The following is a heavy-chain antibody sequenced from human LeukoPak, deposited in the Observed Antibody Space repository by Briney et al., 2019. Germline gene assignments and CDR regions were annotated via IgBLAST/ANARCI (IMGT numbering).Heavy chain of an antibody. CDR3: TRDLKSGWALRDILTGYYGMDV. D-gene: IGHD3-9*01. Sequence: GGSLRLSCAAYGFSVSAYYMSWVRQAPGKGLEWVGFIRSKAYGGTTEYAASVKGRFTISRDDSKSIAYLQMNSLKTEDTAVYYCTRDLKSGWALRDILTGYYGMDVWGQGTTVTVSS. CDR2: IRSKAYGGTT. V-gene: IGHV3-49*04. J-gene: IGHJ6*02. CDR1: GFSVSAYY.